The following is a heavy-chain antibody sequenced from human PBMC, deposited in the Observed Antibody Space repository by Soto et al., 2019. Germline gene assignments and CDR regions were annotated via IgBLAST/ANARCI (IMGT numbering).Heavy chain of an antibody. CDR3: ASPLPSSGYYYYYYGMDV. CDR1: GFTFSSNW. Sequence: GGSLRLSCAASGFTFSSNWMHWVRQDPGKGLVWVSRINSDGSSTSYADSVKGRFTISRDNAKNTLYLQMNSLSAEDTAVYYCASPLPSSGYYYYYYGMDVWGQGTTVTVSS. J-gene: IGHJ6*02. D-gene: IGHD3-22*01. CDR2: INSDGSST. V-gene: IGHV3-74*01.